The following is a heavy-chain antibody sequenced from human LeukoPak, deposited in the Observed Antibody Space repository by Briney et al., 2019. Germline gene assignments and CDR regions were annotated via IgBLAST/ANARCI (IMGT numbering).Heavy chain of an antibody. V-gene: IGHV3-9*01. CDR2: ISWNSGSI. CDR1: GFTFDDYA. Sequence: GRSLRLSCAASGFTFDDYAMHWVRQAPGKGLEWVSGISWNSGSIGYADSVKGRFTISRDNAKNSLYLQMNSLRAEDTALYYCAKDIYGSGFQGGFDYWGQGTLVTVSS. J-gene: IGHJ4*02. D-gene: IGHD3-10*01. CDR3: AKDIYGSGFQGGFDY.